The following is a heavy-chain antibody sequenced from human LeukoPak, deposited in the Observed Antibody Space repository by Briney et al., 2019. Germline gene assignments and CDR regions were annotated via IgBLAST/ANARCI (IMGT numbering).Heavy chain of an antibody. J-gene: IGHJ4*02. D-gene: IGHD3-22*01. CDR3: ASLPTYYYDSSDGDY. V-gene: IGHV1-2*06. CDR1: GYTFTGYY. CDR2: INPNSGGT. Sequence: ASVKVSCKASGYTFTGYYMHWVRQAPGQGLEWMGRINPNSGGTNYAQKFQGRVTMTRDTSISTAYMELSRLRSDDTAVYYCASLPTYYYDSSDGDYWGQGTLSPSPQ.